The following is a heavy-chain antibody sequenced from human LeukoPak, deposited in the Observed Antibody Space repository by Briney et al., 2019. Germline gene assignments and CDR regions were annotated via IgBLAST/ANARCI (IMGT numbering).Heavy chain of an antibody. D-gene: IGHD6-19*01. V-gene: IGHV3-23*01. Sequence: GGSLRLSCAASGFTFSSYAMSWVRQALGKGLEWVSAISGSGGSTYYADSVKGRFTISRDNSKNTLYLQMNSLRAEDTAVYYCAKGRSSGWYYFDYWGQGTLVTVSS. CDR3: AKGRSSGWYYFDY. CDR2: ISGSGGST. CDR1: GFTFSSYA. J-gene: IGHJ4*02.